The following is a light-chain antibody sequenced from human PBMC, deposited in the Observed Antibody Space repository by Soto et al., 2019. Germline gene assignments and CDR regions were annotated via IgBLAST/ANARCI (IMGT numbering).Light chain of an antibody. Sequence: EILMTQSPSTLSVSPGERATVSCRASQSISSNLAWYQQKPGKAPRLLIYGASIRATGVPARLSGSGSGTDFTLTISSLQSEDFAVYYCHQYGNWPFTFGPGTKVDIK. CDR3: HQYGNWPFT. J-gene: IGKJ3*01. CDR1: QSISSN. V-gene: IGKV3-15*01. CDR2: GAS.